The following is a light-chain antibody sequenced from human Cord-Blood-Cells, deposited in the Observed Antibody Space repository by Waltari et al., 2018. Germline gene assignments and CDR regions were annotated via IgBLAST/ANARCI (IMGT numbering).Light chain of an antibody. CDR2: WAS. CDR1: QSFLYSSNNKNY. CDR3: QQYYSTPYT. J-gene: IGKJ2*01. Sequence: DIVMTQSPDSLAVSLGERATTNCKSRQSFLYSSNNKNYLAWYQQKTGQPPKLLIYWASTRESGVPDRFSGSGSGTDFTLTISSLQAEDVAVYYCQQYYSTPYTFGQGTKLEIK. V-gene: IGKV4-1*01.